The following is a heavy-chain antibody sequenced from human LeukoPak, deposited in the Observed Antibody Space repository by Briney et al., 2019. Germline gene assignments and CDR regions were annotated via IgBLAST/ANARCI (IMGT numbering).Heavy chain of an antibody. V-gene: IGHV3-30-3*01. D-gene: IGHD2-21*02. CDR3: AREAAAYCGGDCWVDY. CDR1: GFTFGTYA. Sequence: PGGSLRLSCSASGFTFGTYAMHWVRQAPGKGLEWVAVISYDGTNKYYADSVKGRFTVSRDNSKNTLYLQMNSLRPEDTAIYYCAREAAAYCGGDCWVDYWGQGTLVTVSS. J-gene: IGHJ4*02. CDR2: ISYDGTNK.